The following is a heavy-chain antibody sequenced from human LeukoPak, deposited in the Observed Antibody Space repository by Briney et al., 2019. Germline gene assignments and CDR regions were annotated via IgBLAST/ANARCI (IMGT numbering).Heavy chain of an antibody. D-gene: IGHD3-16*01. J-gene: IGHJ6*02. CDR1: GFTSIAYA. CDR3: ARNQQLGGHSYYYYGMDV. Sequence: GGSLRLSCVGSGFTSIAYALTGARQAPGKGLEWVSGISGGGVTTYYADSVKGRFTISRDNSKNTLYLQMNSLRADDTAIYYCARNQQLGGHSYYYYGMDVWGQGTTVTVSS. CDR2: ISGGGVTT. V-gene: IGHV3-23*01.